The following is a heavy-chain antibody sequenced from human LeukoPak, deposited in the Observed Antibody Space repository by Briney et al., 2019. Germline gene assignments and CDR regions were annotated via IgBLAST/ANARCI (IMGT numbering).Heavy chain of an antibody. J-gene: IGHJ1*01. D-gene: IGHD3-22*01. CDR1: GSISGYY. CDR3: ARGYDSSGFDQYFQH. V-gene: IGHV4-4*09. CDR2: IYTSGST. Sequence: PSETLSLTCTVSGSISGYYWSWIRQPPGKGLEWIGYIYTSGSTNYNPSLESRVTISVDTSKNQFSLKLSSVTAADTAVYYCARGYDSSGFDQYFQHWGQGTLVTVSS.